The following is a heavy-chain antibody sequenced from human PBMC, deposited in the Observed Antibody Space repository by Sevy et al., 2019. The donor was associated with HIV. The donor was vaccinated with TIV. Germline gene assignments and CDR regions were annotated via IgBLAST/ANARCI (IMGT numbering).Heavy chain of an antibody. J-gene: IGHJ4*02. CDR1: GFTFGDYA. Sequence: GVSLRLSCTASGFTFGDYAMSGFRQAPGQGLEWVAFIRRNSYEPYGGTTEYAASVNGRFTISRDDSKSIAYLQMNSLKTEDTAFYYCTRALATVVTPEYYFDYWGQGTLVTVSS. D-gene: IGHD4-17*01. V-gene: IGHV3-49*03. CDR2: IRRNSYEPYGGTT. CDR3: TRALATVVTPEYYFDY.